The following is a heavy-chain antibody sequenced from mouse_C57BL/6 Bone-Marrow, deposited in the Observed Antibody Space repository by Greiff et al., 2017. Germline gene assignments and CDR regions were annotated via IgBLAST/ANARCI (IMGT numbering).Heavy chain of an antibody. V-gene: IGHV1-55*01. CDR3: HYYGSSYGDY. D-gene: IGHD1-1*01. J-gene: IGHJ2*01. CDR1: GYTFTSYW. Sequence: SGAELVKPGASVKMSCKASGYTFTSYWITWVKQRPGQGLEWIGDIYPGSGSTNYNEKFKSKATLTVDTSSSTAYMQLSSLTSADSAVYYCHYYGSSYGDYWGQGTTLTVSS. CDR2: IYPGSGST.